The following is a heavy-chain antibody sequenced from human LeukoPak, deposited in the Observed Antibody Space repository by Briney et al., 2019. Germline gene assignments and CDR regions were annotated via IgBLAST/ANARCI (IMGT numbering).Heavy chain of an antibody. CDR2: IHTSGST. V-gene: IGHV4-4*07. Sequence: SETLSLTCTVSGGSLDNYYWSWIRQPAGKGLEWIGRIHTSGSTTYNPSLKSRVTMSVDTSKNQFSLRLSSVTAADTAVYYCAREWGFYYYYYMDVWGKGTTVTVSS. CDR1: GGSLDNYY. CDR3: AREWGFYYYYYMDV. J-gene: IGHJ6*03. D-gene: IGHD3-16*01.